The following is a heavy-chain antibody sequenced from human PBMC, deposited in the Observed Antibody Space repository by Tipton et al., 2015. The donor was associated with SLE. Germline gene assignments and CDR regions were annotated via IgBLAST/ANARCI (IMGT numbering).Heavy chain of an antibody. V-gene: IGHV4-61*02. J-gene: IGHJ3*02. D-gene: IGHD3-22*01. CDR2: IYTSGST. Sequence: TLSLTCTVSGGSISSGSYYWSWIRQPAGKGLEWIGRIYTSGSTNYNPSLKSRVTISVDTSKNQFSLKLSSVTAADTAVYYCARRHFDTSGYYRGAFDIWGQGKMVTVSS. CDR1: GGSISSGSYY. CDR3: ARRHFDTSGYYRGAFDI.